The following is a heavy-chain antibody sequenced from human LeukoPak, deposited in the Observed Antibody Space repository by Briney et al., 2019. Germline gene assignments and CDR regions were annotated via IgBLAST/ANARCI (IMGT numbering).Heavy chain of an antibody. CDR3: ARCRPYYYDSSGYYNWFDP. J-gene: IGHJ5*02. Sequence: SETLSLTCAVYGGSFSGYYWSWIRQPPGQGLEWIGEINHSGSTNYNPSLKSRVTISVDTSKNQFSLKLSSVTAADTAVYYCARCRPYYYDSSGYYNWFDPWGQGTLVTVSS. V-gene: IGHV4-34*01. CDR1: GGSFSGYY. CDR2: INHSGST. D-gene: IGHD3-22*01.